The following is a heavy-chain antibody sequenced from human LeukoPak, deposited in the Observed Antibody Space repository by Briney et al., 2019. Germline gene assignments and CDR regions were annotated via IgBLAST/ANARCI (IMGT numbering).Heavy chain of an antibody. Sequence: PSQTLSLTCTVSGGSSSSGSYYWSWIRQPAGKGLEWIGRIYTSGSTNYNPSLKSRVTISVDTSKNQFSLKLSSVTAADTAVYYCASGFDFWSGSPFDYWGQGTLVTVSS. J-gene: IGHJ4*02. D-gene: IGHD3-3*01. V-gene: IGHV4-61*02. CDR3: ASGFDFWSGSPFDY. CDR2: IYTSGST. CDR1: GGSSSSGSYY.